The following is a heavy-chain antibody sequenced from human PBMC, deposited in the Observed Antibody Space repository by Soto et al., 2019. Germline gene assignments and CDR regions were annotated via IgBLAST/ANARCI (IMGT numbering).Heavy chain of an antibody. J-gene: IGHJ4*02. CDR3: AKDLAGSRFDY. Sequence: PGGSLRLSCAASGFTFSSYGMHWFRQAPGKGLEWVAVISYDGGNKYYADSVKGRFTISRDNSKNTLYLQMNSLRAEDTAVYYCAKDLAGSRFDYWGQGTLVTVSS. CDR1: GFTFSSYG. D-gene: IGHD1-26*01. V-gene: IGHV3-30*18. CDR2: ISYDGGNK.